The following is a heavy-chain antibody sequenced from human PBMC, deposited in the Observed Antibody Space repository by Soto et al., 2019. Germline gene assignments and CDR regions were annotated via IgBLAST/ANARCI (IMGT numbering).Heavy chain of an antibody. CDR3: ARLRYFDWLLFNGWFDP. V-gene: IGHV3-23*01. CDR1: GFTFSSYA. D-gene: IGHD3-9*01. Sequence: EVQLLESGGGLVQPGGSLRLSCAASGFTFSSYAMSWVRQAPGKGLEWVSAISGSGGSTYYADSVKGRFTISRDNSKNTLYLQMNSLRAEDTAVYYCARLRYFDWLLFNGWFDPWGQGTLVTVSS. CDR2: ISGSGGST. J-gene: IGHJ5*02.